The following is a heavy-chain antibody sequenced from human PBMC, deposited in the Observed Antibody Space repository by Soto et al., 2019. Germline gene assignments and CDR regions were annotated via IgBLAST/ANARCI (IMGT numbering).Heavy chain of an antibody. J-gene: IGHJ4*02. CDR3: ARHGGTSPPGETFQV. CDR1: RYSFSNFW. Sequence: PGESLKISCKGSRYSFSNFWIGWVRQMPGKGLEWLGIIYPRDSDIRYSPSFQGRVTISADMSITTAYLHWSSLQASDTAMYYCARHGGTSPPGETFQVCGPGTFLSV. D-gene: IGHD3-10*01. CDR2: IYPRDSDI. V-gene: IGHV5-51*01.